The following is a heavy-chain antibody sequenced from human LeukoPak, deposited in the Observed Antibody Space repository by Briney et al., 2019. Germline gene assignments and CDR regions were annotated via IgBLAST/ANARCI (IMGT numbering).Heavy chain of an antibody. V-gene: IGHV3-30*04. J-gene: IGHJ4*02. CDR3: ARDLDPEYGSPFDY. D-gene: IGHD3/OR15-3a*01. CDR2: ISYDGSNK. CDR1: GFTFISYA. Sequence: GGSLRLSCAASGFTFISYAIHWVRQAPGKGLEWVAVISYDGSNKYYADSVKGRFTISRDNSKNTLYLQMNSLRAEDTAVYYCARDLDPEYGSPFDYWGQGTLVTVSS.